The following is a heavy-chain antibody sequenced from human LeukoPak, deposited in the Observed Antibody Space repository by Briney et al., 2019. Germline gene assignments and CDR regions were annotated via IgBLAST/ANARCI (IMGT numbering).Heavy chain of an antibody. CDR2: MTGPADTT. CDR3: AKGAEIDH. Sequence: GGSLRLSCAASGFNFNNFAMSWVRQTPGKGLEWLSAMTGPADTTYYAESVKGRFTISRDYSKSMVFLQMNSLRVEDTAIYYCAKGAEIDHWGQGTLVTVSS. J-gene: IGHJ4*02. V-gene: IGHV3-23*01. CDR1: GFNFNNFA.